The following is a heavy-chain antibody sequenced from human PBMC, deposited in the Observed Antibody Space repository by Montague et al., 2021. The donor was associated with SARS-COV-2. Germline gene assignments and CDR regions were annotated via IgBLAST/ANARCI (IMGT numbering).Heavy chain of an antibody. Sequence: ETLSLTCAVFNGSFSSFYWNWTRQPPGKGLEWIGEISHGGSTYXNSSLKSRLTISVDTSKNQFSLNLRSVTAADTAAYYCACGDENGSGYMDVWGKGTTVTVSS. CDR1: NGSFSSFY. D-gene: IGHD1-26*01. V-gene: IGHV4-34*01. CDR2: ISHGGST. CDR3: ACGDENGSGYMDV. J-gene: IGHJ6*03.